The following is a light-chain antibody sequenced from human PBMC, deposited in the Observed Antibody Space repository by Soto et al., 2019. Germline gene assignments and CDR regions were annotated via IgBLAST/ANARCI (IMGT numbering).Light chain of an antibody. V-gene: IGLV2-14*03. CDR2: DVS. J-gene: IGLJ1*01. CDR3: SSYTSSSTPLF. CDR1: SSDIGDYNY. Sequence: QSVLTQPASGSGSPGQSITISCTGTSSDIGDYNYVSWYQQHPGRAPKLMIYDVSNRPSGVSNRFSGSKSGTTASLTISGLQAEHEADYYCSSYTSSSTPLFFGTGTKATV.